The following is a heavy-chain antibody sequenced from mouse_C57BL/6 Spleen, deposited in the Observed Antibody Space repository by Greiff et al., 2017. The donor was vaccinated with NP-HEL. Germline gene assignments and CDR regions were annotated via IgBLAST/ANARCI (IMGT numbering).Heavy chain of an antibody. CDR2: IHPNSGST. V-gene: IGHV1-64*01. J-gene: IGHJ3*01. CDR1: GYTFTSYW. D-gene: IGHD1-1*01. CDR3: AREATTVDPFAY. Sequence: VQLQQPGAELVKPGASVKLSCKASGYTFTSYWMHWVKQRPGQGLEWIGMIHPNSGSTNYNEKFKSKATLTVDKSSSTAYMQLSSLTSEDSAVYYCAREATTVDPFAYWGQGTLVTVSA.